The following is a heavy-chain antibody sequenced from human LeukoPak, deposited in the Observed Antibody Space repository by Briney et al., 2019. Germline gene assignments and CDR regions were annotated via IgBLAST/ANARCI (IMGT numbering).Heavy chain of an antibody. Sequence: SETLSLTCTVSGGSISSYYWSWIRQPPGKGLKWIGYIYYSGSTSYSPSLRSRVTISVDTSKIQFSLKLSSVTAADTAVYYCARETYQKGAHYMDVWGKGTTVTISS. J-gene: IGHJ6*03. CDR3: ARETYQKGAHYMDV. D-gene: IGHD2-2*01. CDR1: GGSISSYY. V-gene: IGHV4-59*01. CDR2: IYYSGST.